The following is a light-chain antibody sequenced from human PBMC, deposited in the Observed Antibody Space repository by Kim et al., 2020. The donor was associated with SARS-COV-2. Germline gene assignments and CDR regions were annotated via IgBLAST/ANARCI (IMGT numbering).Light chain of an antibody. CDR3: QQYNNWPYT. V-gene: IGKV3-15*01. CDR2: GAS. Sequence: EIVMTQSPASLSVSPGERATLSCRASQSVSSNLAWYQQKPGQAPRLLIYGASTGATGIPSRFSGSGSGTEFTLTISSLQSEDFAVYSCQQYNNWPYTSGQGTKLEI. J-gene: IGKJ2*01. CDR1: QSVSSN.